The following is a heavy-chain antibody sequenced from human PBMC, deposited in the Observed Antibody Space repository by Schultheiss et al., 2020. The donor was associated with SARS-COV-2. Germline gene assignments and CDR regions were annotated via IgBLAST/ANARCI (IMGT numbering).Heavy chain of an antibody. CDR3: ARVGRVDTAMFDYYYYYGMDV. J-gene: IGHJ6*02. CDR1: GGSISSSSYY. Sequence: SETLSLTCTVSGGSISSSSYYWGWIRQPPGKGLEWIGEINHSGSTYYNPSLKSRVTISVDTSKNQFSLKLSSVTAADTAVYYCARVGRVDTAMFDYYYYYGMDVWGQGTTVTVSS. V-gene: IGHV4-39*07. D-gene: IGHD5-18*01. CDR2: INHSGST.